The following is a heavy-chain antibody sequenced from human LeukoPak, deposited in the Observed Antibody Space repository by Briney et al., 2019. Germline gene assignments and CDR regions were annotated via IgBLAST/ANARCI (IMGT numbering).Heavy chain of an antibody. D-gene: IGHD2-2*01. CDR1: GYTFTSYY. J-gene: IGHJ4*02. CDR2: INPSGGST. Sequence: ASVKVSCKASGYTFTSYYMHWVRQAPGQGLEWMGLINPSGGSTSYAQKFQGRVTITADESTSTAYMELSSLRSEDTAVYYCARDRGTCSSTSCYAGYYFDYWGQGTLVTVSS. CDR3: ARDRGTCSSTSCYAGYYFDY. V-gene: IGHV1-46*01.